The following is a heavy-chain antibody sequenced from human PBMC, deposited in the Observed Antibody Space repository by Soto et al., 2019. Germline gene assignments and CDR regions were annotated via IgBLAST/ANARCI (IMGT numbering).Heavy chain of an antibody. V-gene: IGHV1-24*01. CDR1: GYTLTGLS. D-gene: IGHD3-16*01. CDR2: FVPEDGET. J-gene: IGHJ6*03. CDR3: ATWGLGGVYYYYYYMDV. Sequence: QVQLVQSGAEVKKPGASVKVSCKVSGYTLTGLSMHWVRQAPGKGLEWMGGFVPEDGETIYAQKFQGRVTMTDDTSTDTAYMELSSLRSEETAVYYCATWGLGGVYYYYYYMDVWGKGTAVTVSS.